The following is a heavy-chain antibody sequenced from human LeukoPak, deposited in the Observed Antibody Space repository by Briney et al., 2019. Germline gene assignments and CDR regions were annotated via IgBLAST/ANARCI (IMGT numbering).Heavy chain of an antibody. CDR3: ARGGGSPEF. D-gene: IGHD1-26*01. CDR2: IHYSGST. J-gene: IGHJ4*02. Sequence: TSETLSLTCTVSGGSISGFYWGWIRQLPGKGLEWIGFIHYSGSTNYNPSLKSRVTISVDTSKNQFSLKLSSVTTADTAVYYCARGGGSPEFWGQGTQVTVSS. CDR1: GGSISGFY. V-gene: IGHV4-59*01.